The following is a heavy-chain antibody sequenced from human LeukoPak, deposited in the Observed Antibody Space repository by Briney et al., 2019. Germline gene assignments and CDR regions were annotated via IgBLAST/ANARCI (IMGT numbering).Heavy chain of an antibody. V-gene: IGHV3-30-3*01. D-gene: IGHD6-19*01. CDR1: GFTFSSYA. CDR3: ARIAVAGVVGY. Sequence: GGSLRLSCAASGFTFSSYAMHWVRQAPGKGLEWVAVISYDGSNKYYADSVKGRFTISRDNSKNTLYLQMNSLRAEDTAVYYCARIAVAGVVGYWGQGTLVTVSS. CDR2: ISYDGSNK. J-gene: IGHJ4*02.